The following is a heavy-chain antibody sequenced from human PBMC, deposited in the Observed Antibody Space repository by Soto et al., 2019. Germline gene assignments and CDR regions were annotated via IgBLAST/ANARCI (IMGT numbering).Heavy chain of an antibody. CDR2: IYYSGST. V-gene: IGHV4-39*01. CDR1: GGSISSSSYY. D-gene: IGHD6-19*01. Sequence: SETLSLTCTVSGGSISSSSYYWGWIRQPPGKGLEWIGSIYYSGSTYYNPSLKSRVTISVDTSKNQFSLKLSSVTAVDTAVYYCARQGIAVAGKCFDYWGQGTLVTVSS. CDR3: ARQGIAVAGKCFDY. J-gene: IGHJ4*02.